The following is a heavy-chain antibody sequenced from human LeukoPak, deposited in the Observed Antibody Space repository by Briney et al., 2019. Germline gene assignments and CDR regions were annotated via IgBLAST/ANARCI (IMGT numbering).Heavy chain of an antibody. D-gene: IGHD6-13*01. CDR2: IKQDGSEK. V-gene: IGHV3-7*01. Sequence: GGSLRLSRAASGFTFSSYWMSWVRQAPGKGLEWVANIKQDGSEKYYVDSVKGRFTISRDNAKNSLYLQMNSLRAEDTAVYYCARDPARIAAAGRGYYYYYMDVWGKGTTVTVSS. CDR1: GFTFSSYW. CDR3: ARDPARIAAAGRGYYYYYMDV. J-gene: IGHJ6*03.